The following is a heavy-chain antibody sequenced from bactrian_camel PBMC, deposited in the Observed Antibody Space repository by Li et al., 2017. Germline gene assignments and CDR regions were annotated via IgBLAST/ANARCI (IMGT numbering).Heavy chain of an antibody. Sequence: HVQLVESGGGSVQAGGSLRLSCAVSRDGHASNCLGWFRQVPGKERDGIVHILSDDNTTYYADAVKGRFTVSYDSAKHTVYLQMNSLKPEDTAVYYCAAETREDGAKAWNDWGQGTQVTVS. CDR3: AAETREDGAKAWND. D-gene: IGHD6*01. J-gene: IGHJ4*01. V-gene: IGHV3-3*01. CDR1: RDGHASNC. CDR2: ILSDDNTT.